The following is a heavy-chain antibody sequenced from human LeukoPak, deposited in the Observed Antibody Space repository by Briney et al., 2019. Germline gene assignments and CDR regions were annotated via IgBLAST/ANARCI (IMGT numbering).Heavy chain of an antibody. CDR1: GGSISSSSYY. CDR3: PSNYDSYDY. J-gene: IGHJ4*02. V-gene: IGHV4-39*01. Sequence: SETLSLTCTVSGGSISSSSYYWGWIRQPPGKGLEWIGSIYYSGSTYYNPSLKSRVTISVDTSKNQFSLKLSSVTAADTAVYYCPSNYDSYDYWGQGTLVTVSS. D-gene: IGHD3-22*01. CDR2: IYYSGST.